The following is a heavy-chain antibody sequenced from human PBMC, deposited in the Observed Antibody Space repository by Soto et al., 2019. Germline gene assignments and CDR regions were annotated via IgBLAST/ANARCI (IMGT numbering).Heavy chain of an antibody. D-gene: IGHD3-16*02. CDR2: IXXXXXT. V-gene: IGHV4-4*02. CDR1: GDSLSTDYW. Sequence: PSETLSLTCAVSGDSLSTDYWWSWVRKPPGKGLXXIXEIXXXXXTXXXQSLKSRVTMSVDKSNNQVYLELTSVAAADTAVYYCARGISYRWVYWGQGTLVTVSS. CDR3: ARGISYRWVY. J-gene: IGHJ4*02.